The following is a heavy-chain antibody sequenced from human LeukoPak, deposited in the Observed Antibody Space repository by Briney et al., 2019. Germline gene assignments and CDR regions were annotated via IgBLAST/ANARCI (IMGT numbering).Heavy chain of an antibody. D-gene: IGHD6-13*01. CDR3: AILSGSSSDY. V-gene: IGHV3-30*02. Sequence: GGSLRLSCAASGFTFSDFWMTWARQAPGKGLEWVAFIRYDGSNKYYADSVKGRFTISRDNSKNTLYLQMNSLRAEDTAVYYCAILSGSSSDYWGQGTLVTVSS. CDR2: IRYDGSNK. CDR1: GFTFSDFW. J-gene: IGHJ4*02.